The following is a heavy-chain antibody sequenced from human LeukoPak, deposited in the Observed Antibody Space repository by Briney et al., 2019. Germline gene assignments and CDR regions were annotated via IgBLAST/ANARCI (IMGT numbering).Heavy chain of an antibody. CDR1: GGSISSSSYY. V-gene: IGHV4-30-2*01. CDR2: IYHSGST. J-gene: IGHJ4*02. Sequence: SETLSLTCTVSGGSISSSSYYWGWIRQPPGKGLEWIGYIYHSGSTYYNPSLKSRVTISVDRSKNQFSLKLSSVTAADTAVYYCARVSYYGSGSLIFDYWGQGTLVTVSS. D-gene: IGHD3-10*01. CDR3: ARVSYYGSGSLIFDY.